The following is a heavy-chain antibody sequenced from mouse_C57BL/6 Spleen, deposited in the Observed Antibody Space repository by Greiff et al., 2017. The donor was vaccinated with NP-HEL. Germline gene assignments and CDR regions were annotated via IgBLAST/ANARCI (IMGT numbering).Heavy chain of an antibody. J-gene: IGHJ1*03. Sequence: VQRVESGPGLVAPSQSLSITCTVSGFSLTSYGVDWVRQPPGKGLEWLGVIWGGGSTNYNSALMSRLSISKDNSKSQVFLKMNSLQTDDTAMYYCAKQGGYYGSSGDWYFDVWGTGTTVTVSS. V-gene: IGHV2-9*01. CDR1: GFSLTSYG. CDR3: AKQGGYYGSSGDWYFDV. CDR2: IWGGGST. D-gene: IGHD1-1*01.